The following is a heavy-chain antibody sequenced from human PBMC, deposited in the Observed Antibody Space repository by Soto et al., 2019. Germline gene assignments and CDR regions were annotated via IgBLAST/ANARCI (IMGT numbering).Heavy chain of an antibody. CDR3: ARRTSGWYLDY. Sequence: EVQLLESGGGLVQPGGSLRLSCAASGFTFSSYAMSWVRQAPGKGLEWVSVISGSGDSTYYADSVKGRFTISRDNSKNTLYLQMNSLRAEDPAGYYCARRTSGWYLDYWGQGTLVTVSS. D-gene: IGHD6-19*01. CDR2: ISGSGDST. J-gene: IGHJ4*02. CDR1: GFTFSSYA. V-gene: IGHV3-23*01.